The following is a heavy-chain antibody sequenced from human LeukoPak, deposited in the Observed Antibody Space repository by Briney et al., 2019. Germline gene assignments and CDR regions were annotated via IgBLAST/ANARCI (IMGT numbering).Heavy chain of an antibody. CDR1: GFTFNNYW. V-gene: IGHV3-7*03. D-gene: IGHD2-2*01. J-gene: IGHJ4*02. Sequence: GGSLRLSCVVSGFTFNNYWMAWVRQAPGKGLEWVANIMEDGSEKYYVDSVKGRFTISRDNAENSLYLQMNSLRTDDTAVYYCARGYCSGDNCYAGPNFDFWGQGTLVTVSS. CDR2: IMEDGSEK. CDR3: ARGYCSGDNCYAGPNFDF.